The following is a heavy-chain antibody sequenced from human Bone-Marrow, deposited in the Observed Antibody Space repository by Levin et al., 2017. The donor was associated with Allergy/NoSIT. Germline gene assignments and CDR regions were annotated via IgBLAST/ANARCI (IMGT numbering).Heavy chain of an antibody. CDR2: IRSRAYDETT. CDR3: SRGRGVRLYWYFDL. CDR1: GFTFGDYT. J-gene: IGHJ2*01. D-gene: IGHD4/OR15-4a*01. V-gene: IGHV3-49*03. Sequence: PGGSLRLSCTASGFTFGDYTMSWFRQAPGKGLEWVSFIRSRAYDETTDYAASVKGRFTISRDDSKSIAYLQMNSVKTEDTAVYYCSRGRGVRLYWYFDLWGRGTLVTVSS.